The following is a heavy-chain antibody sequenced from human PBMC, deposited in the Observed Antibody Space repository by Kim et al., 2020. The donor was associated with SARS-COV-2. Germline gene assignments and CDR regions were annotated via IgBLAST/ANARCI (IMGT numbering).Heavy chain of an antibody. J-gene: IGHJ3*02. CDR3: ARDRRRFGAFDI. D-gene: IGHD3-10*01. V-gene: IGHV3-11*04. Sequence: YYADSVKGRFTISRDNAKNSLYLQMNSLRAEDTAVYYCARDRRRFGAFDIWGQGTMVTVSS.